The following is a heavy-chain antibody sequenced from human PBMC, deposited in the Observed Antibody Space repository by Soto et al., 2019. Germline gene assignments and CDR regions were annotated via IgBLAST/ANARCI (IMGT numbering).Heavy chain of an antibody. J-gene: IGHJ4*02. Sequence: QVQLVQSGAEVKKPGASVKVSCKASGYTFISYVISWVRQAPGQGLEWMGWINAFNGNTNYAQKLQGRVTMTRDTSTSTAYMELRSLRSDDTAVYYCARDPVAGTCFDYWGQGILVTVSS. CDR1: GYTFISYV. CDR3: ARDPVAGTCFDY. D-gene: IGHD6-19*01. V-gene: IGHV1-18*01. CDR2: INAFNGNT.